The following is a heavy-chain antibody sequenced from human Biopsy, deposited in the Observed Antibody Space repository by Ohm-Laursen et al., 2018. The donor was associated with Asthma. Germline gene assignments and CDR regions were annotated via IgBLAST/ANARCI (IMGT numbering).Heavy chain of an antibody. CDR1: GFSLRTPGVG. D-gene: IGHD3-9*01. Sequence: PTQTLTLTCSFSGFSLRTPGVGVGWIRQSPGKALEGLALIYWDDYNLFRPSLKRRLTITNDPSKNPVGLTMTKMDPVDSGTYYCALSQDSGFDDHSPSWFDPWGQGTLVTVSS. CDR3: ALSQDSGFDDHSPSWFDP. CDR2: IYWDDYN. V-gene: IGHV2-5*02. J-gene: IGHJ5*02.